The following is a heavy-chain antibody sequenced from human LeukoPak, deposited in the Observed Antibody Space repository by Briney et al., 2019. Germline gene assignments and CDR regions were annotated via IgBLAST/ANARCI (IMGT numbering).Heavy chain of an antibody. D-gene: IGHD5-24*01. CDR3: LLATINSGLFHY. CDR1: GFTVSSNT. CDR2: LYSDGRT. Sequence: GGSLRLSCAASGFTVSSNTMSWVRQAPGKGLELVSVLYSDGRTYYADSVKGRFTISRDNSKNTLFLQMNSLRAEDTAVYYCLLATINSGLFHYWGQGTPVTVPS. J-gene: IGHJ4*02. V-gene: IGHV3-53*01.